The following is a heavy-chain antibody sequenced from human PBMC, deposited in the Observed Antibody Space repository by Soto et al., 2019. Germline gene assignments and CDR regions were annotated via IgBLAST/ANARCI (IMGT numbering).Heavy chain of an antibody. CDR2: INAGNGNT. CDR3: ARELEWLFLGMDA. Sequence: ASVKVSCKASGYTFTSYAMHWVRQAPGQRLEWMGWINAGNGNTKYSQKFQGRVTITRDPSASTAYMELRSLRSEDTAVYYCARELEWLFLGMDAWGQGTTVTVS. D-gene: IGHD3-3*01. V-gene: IGHV1-3*01. CDR1: GYTFTSYA. J-gene: IGHJ6*02.